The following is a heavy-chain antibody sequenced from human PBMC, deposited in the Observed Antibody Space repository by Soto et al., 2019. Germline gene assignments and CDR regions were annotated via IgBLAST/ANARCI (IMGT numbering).Heavy chain of an antibody. CDR3: AKETYSGPLDY. CDR1: GFTFSSYG. V-gene: IGHV3-30*18. J-gene: IGHJ4*02. CDR2: ISYDGSNK. D-gene: IGHD2-15*01. Sequence: QVQLVESGGGVVQPGRSLRLSCAASGFTFSSYGIHWVRQAPGKGLEWVAVISYDGSNKYYADSVKGRFTISRDNSKNTLYLQMNSLRAEDTAVYYCAKETYSGPLDYWGQGPLVTVSS.